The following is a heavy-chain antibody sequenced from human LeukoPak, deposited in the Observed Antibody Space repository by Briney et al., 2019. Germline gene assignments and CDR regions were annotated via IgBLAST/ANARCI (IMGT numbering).Heavy chain of an antibody. D-gene: IGHD1-7*01. V-gene: IGHV4-30-4*01. CDR1: GGSISSGDYY. CDR2: IYYSGST. CDR3: ARSVKMEIHYFDY. Sequence: SETLSLTCTVSGGSISSGDYYWSWIRQPPGKVLEWIGYIYYSGSTYYNPSLKSRVTISVETSKNQSSLKLSSVTAADTAVYYCARSVKMEIHYFDYWGQGTLVTVSS. J-gene: IGHJ4*02.